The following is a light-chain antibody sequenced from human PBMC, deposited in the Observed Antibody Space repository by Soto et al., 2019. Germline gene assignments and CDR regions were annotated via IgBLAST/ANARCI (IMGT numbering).Light chain of an antibody. Sequence: EIVLTQSPGTLSVSPGERVTLPCRASHSVTSSYLAWYQQKPGQAPRRLIYHTSDRATGIPDRFSGSGSGTDFTLTISRLEPEDFAVYYCQQYHSSPLTFGQGTKVEIK. CDR2: HTS. CDR3: QQYHSSPLT. V-gene: IGKV3-20*01. J-gene: IGKJ1*01. CDR1: HSVTSSY.